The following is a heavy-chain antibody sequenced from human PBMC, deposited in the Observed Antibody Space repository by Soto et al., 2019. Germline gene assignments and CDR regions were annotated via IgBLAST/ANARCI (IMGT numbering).Heavy chain of an antibody. CDR3: VFQRYCVSNRCFDAFDI. CDR2: IYPGDSET. J-gene: IGHJ3*02. Sequence: PGESLKISCKGSGYSFTSYWIGWVRQMPGKGLEWMGIIYPGDSETRYNPSFQGQVTISADKSIRTAYLQWSSLKASDTAMYYCVFQRYCVSNRCFDAFDIWGQGRMVTVSS. CDR1: GYSFTSYW. D-gene: IGHD2-2*01. V-gene: IGHV5-51*01.